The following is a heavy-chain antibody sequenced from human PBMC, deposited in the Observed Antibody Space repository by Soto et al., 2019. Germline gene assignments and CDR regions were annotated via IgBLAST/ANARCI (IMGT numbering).Heavy chain of an antibody. V-gene: IGHV3-21*01. D-gene: IGHD3-10*01. CDR2: ISSSSSYI. CDR1: GFTFSSYS. CDR3: ARDVLLWFGELLGPFDY. Sequence: PGGSLRLSCAASGFTFSSYSMNWVRQAPGKGLEWVSSISSSSSYIYYADSVKGRFTISRDNAKNSLYLQMNSLRAEDTAVYYCARDVLLWFGELLGPFDYWGQGTLVTVSS. J-gene: IGHJ4*02.